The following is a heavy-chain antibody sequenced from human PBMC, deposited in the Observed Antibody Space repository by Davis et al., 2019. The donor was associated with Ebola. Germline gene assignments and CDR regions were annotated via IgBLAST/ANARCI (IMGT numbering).Heavy chain of an antibody. CDR3: ARVWGYYYYMDV. V-gene: IGHV4-34*01. J-gene: IGHJ6*03. Sequence: PSEPLSLTFAVYGGSFSGYYWSWIRQPPGKGLEWSGDINHCGSTNYNQSLKSRVTISVDPSKNQFSLKLSSVTAADTAVYYCARVWGYYYYMDVWGKGTTVTVSS. CDR1: GGSFSGYY. D-gene: IGHD7-27*01. CDR2: INHCGST.